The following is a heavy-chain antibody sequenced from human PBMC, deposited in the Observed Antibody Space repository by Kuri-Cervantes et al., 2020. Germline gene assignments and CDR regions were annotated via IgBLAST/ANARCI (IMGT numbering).Heavy chain of an antibody. CDR2: IKQDGSEK. Sequence: ETLSLTCAVYGGSFSDHYWSWVRQAPGKGLEWVANIKQDGSEKYYVDSVKGRFTISRDNAKNSLYLQMNSLRAEDTAVYYCARSHNYYVDVWGKGTTVTVSS. CDR3: ARSHNYYVDV. V-gene: IGHV3-7*04. J-gene: IGHJ6*03. CDR1: GGSFSDHY.